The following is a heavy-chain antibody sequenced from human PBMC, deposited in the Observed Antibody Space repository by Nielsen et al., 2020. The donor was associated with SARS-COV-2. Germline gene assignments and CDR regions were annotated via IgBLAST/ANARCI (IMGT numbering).Heavy chain of an antibody. CDR1: GGNFRTYT. Sequence: ASVKVSCKASGGNFRTYTFNWVRQATGQGLEWMGWMNPNSGNTGYAQKFQGRVTMTRNTSISTAYMELSSLRSEDTAVYYCARGVYSSSWLVHWFDPWGQGTLVTVSS. V-gene: IGHV1-8*02. J-gene: IGHJ5*02. CDR3: ARGVYSSSWLVHWFDP. D-gene: IGHD6-13*01. CDR2: MNPNSGNT.